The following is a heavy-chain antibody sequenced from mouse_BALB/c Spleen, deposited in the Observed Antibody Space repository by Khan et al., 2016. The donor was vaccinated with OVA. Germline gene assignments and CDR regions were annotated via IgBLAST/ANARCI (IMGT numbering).Heavy chain of an antibody. D-gene: IGHD2-14*01. CDR1: GYTFTDYS. V-gene: IGHV9-2-1*01. CDR3: ARDRYDYFDY. Sequence: QIQLVQSGPELKKPGETVKISCKASGYTFTDYSMHWVKQAPGKGLKWMGWINTETGEPTYADDFKGRFALSLETSASTAYLQINSLKNEDTATYFCARDRYDYFDYWGQGTTRTVSS. J-gene: IGHJ2*01. CDR2: INTETGEP.